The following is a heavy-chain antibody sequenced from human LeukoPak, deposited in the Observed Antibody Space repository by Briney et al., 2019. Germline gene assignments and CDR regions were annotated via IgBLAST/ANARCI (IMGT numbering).Heavy chain of an antibody. CDR1: GYTFTSYY. V-gene: IGHV1-46*01. CDR3: ARARNAITIFGVVTARGGMDV. D-gene: IGHD3-3*01. J-gene: IGHJ6*02. Sequence: ASVKVSCKASGYTFTSYYMHWVRQAPGQGLEWMGIINPSGGSTSYAQKFQGRVTMTRDTSTSTVYMELSSLRSEDTAVYYCARARNAITIFGVVTARGGMDVWGQGTTVTVSS. CDR2: INPSGGST.